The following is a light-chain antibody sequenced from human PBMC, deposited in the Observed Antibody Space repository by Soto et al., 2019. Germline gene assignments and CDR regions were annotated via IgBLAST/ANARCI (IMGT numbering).Light chain of an antibody. CDR1: QIVHSA. CDR3: QQYGTWPPLS. J-gene: IGKJ4*01. Sequence: DIVMTQSPATLSVSPGEGATLSCRASQIVHSALAWYQQRPGQTPRLLSYDASTRATDIQDRFSGSGSVTEFNLTLSSLQSEYFAIYYCQQYGTWPPLSFGGGTKVEI. V-gene: IGKV3-15*01. CDR2: DAS.